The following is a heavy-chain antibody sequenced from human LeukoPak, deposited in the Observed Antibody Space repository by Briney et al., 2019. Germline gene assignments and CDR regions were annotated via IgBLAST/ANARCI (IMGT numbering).Heavy chain of an antibody. V-gene: IGHV1-2*02. CDR2: INPNSGGT. D-gene: IGHD5-24*01. CDR1: GYTFTGYY. Sequence: EASVKVSCKASGYTFTGYYMHWVRQAPGQGLEWMGWINPNSGGTNYAQKFQGRVTMTRDTSISTAYMELSRLRSDDTAVHYCAREPSYLMATISFDYWGQGTLVTVSS. CDR3: AREPSYLMATISFDY. J-gene: IGHJ4*02.